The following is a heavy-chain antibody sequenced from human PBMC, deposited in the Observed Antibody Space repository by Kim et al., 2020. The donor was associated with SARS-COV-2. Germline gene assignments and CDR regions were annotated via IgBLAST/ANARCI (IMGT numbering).Heavy chain of an antibody. CDR2: ISYDGSNK. Sequence: GGSQRLSCAASGFTFSSYGMHWVRQAPGKGLEWVAVISYDGSNKYYADSVKGRFTISRDNSKNTLYLQMNSLRAEDTAVCYCAKSQGWELPEAFDYWGQGTLVTVSS. V-gene: IGHV3-30*18. J-gene: IGHJ4*02. CDR3: AKSQGWELPEAFDY. CDR1: GFTFSSYG. D-gene: IGHD1-26*01.